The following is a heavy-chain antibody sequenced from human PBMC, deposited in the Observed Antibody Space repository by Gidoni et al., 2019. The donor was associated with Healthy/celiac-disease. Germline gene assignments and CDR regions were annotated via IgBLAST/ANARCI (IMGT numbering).Heavy chain of an antibody. V-gene: IGHV4-61*02. Sequence: QVQLQESGPGLVKPSQTLSLTCTVSGGSISRGSYSGSWIRQPAGKGLEWIGRIYTSGSTNYNPSLKSRVTISVDTSKNQFSLKLSSVTAADTAVYYCARDGGAVAQNWFDPWGQGTLVTVSS. D-gene: IGHD6-19*01. CDR3: ARDGGAVAQNWFDP. CDR1: GGSISRGSYS. J-gene: IGHJ5*02. CDR2: IYTSGST.